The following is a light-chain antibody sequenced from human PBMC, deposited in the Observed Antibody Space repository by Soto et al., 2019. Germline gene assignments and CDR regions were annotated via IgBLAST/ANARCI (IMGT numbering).Light chain of an antibody. CDR2: GAS. V-gene: IGKV3-15*01. J-gene: IGKJ5*01. CDR1: QSVSASQ. Sequence: ERAXXSCRTSQSVSASQLAWYQQKPGQAPMLLIYGASTRATGIPARFSGSGSGTEFNLTISSMQSEDFAVYYCQHYNNWAPITFGHGTRLELK. CDR3: QHYNNWAPIT.